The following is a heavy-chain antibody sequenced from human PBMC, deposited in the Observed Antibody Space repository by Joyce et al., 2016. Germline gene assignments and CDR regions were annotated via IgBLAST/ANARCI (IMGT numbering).Heavy chain of an antibody. CDR2: THYSGSN. CDR3: ARVRYDFWSGYYVPWFDP. J-gene: IGHJ5*02. V-gene: IGHV4-61*01. CDR1: GASVSSDNVF. Sequence: QVQLQESGPGLVKPSETLSLTCIVSGASVSSDNVFWGWIRQPPGKGLEWIVYTHYSGSNNHNPSLKSRVTMSVDTSKNQFSLRLSSVTAADTAVYYCARVRYDFWSGYYVPWFDPWGQGTLVTVSS. D-gene: IGHD3-3*01.